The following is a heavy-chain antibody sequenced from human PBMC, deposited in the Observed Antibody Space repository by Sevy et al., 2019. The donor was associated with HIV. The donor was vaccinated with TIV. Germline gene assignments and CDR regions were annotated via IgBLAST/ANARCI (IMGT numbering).Heavy chain of an antibody. V-gene: IGHV3-23*01. CDR2: ISSTDGST. J-gene: IGHJ4*02. CDR3: AAGDTAFLADLDF. CDR1: GFSISTHA. Sequence: GGSLRLSCGASGFSISTHAMNWVRQAPGRGLEWISGISSTDGSTHYADSVKGRFTISRDNTKNTVHLQMNSLRAEDTALYCVAAGDTAFLADLDFWGQGTLVTVSS. D-gene: IGHD2-21*01.